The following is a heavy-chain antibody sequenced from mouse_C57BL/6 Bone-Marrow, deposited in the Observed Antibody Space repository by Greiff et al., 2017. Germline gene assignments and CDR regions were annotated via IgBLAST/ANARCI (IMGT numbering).Heavy chain of an antibody. D-gene: IGHD4-1*01. CDR1: GYTFTGYW. V-gene: IGHV1-9*01. J-gene: IGHJ3*01. CDR2: ILPGSGST. Sequence: VQLQESGAELMKPGASVKLSCKATGYTFTGYWIEWVKQRPGHGLEWIGEILPGSGSTNYNEKLKGKATFTAATSSNTAYMQLSSLTTEESAIYYCARLGRGRFAYWGQGTLVTVSA. CDR3: ARLGRGRFAY.